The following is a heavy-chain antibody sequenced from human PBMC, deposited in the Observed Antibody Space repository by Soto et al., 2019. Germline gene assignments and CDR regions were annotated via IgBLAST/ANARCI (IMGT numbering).Heavy chain of an antibody. D-gene: IGHD3-3*01. J-gene: IGHJ4*02. Sequence: GGSLRLSCAASGFTFSSYAMSWVRQAPGKGLEWVSAISGSGGSTYYADSVKDRFTISRDNSKNTLYLQMNSLRAEDTAVYYCAKDPYDFWSGYGYWGQGTLVTVSS. CDR3: AKDPYDFWSGYGY. CDR1: GFTFSSYA. CDR2: ISGSGGST. V-gene: IGHV3-23*01.